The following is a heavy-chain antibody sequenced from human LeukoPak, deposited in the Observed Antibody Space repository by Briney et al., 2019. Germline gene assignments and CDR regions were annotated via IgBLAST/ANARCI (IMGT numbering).Heavy chain of an antibody. CDR3: AKSLSLLDYFDY. CDR2: ISYDGSNK. Sequence: GGSLRLSCAASGFTFSSYGMHWVRQAPGKGLEWVAVISYDGSNKYYADSVKGRFTISRDNSKNTLYLQMNSLRAEDTAVYYCAKSLSLLDYFDYWGQGTLVTVSS. CDR1: GFTFSSYG. V-gene: IGHV3-30*18. D-gene: IGHD2-15*01. J-gene: IGHJ4*02.